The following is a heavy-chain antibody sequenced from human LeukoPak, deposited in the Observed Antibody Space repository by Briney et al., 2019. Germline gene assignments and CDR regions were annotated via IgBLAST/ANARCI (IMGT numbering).Heavy chain of an antibody. CDR3: ALIPYCTTITCCYFDY. CDR2: FSAYNGNT. CDR1: GYTFTNYA. Sequence: VASVKVSCKASGYTFTNYAISWVRQAPGQGLEWMGWFSAYNGNTNYAQNLQGRVTMTTDTSTSTAYMELRSLRSDDTAVYYCALIPYCTTITCCYFDYWGQGTLVTVSS. J-gene: IGHJ4*02. D-gene: IGHD2-8*01. V-gene: IGHV1-18*01.